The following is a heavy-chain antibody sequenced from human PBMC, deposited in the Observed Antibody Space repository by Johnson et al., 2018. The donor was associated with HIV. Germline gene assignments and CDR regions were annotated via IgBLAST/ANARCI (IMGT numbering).Heavy chain of an antibody. CDR3: ARGDYYDSSGDYIDAFDI. CDR2: IKQDGSEK. D-gene: IGHD3-22*01. V-gene: IGHV3-7*04. Sequence: VQLVESGGGLIQPGGSLRLSCAASGFTFSSYWMSWVRQAPGKGLEWVANIKQDGSEKYNVDSVKGRFIISRDNAKNSLYLQMNSLIAEDTAVYYCARGDYYDSSGDYIDAFDIWGQGTMVTVSS. J-gene: IGHJ3*02. CDR1: GFTFSSYW.